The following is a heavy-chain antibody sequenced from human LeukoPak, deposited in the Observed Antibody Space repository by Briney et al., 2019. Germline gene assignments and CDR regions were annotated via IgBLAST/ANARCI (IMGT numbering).Heavy chain of an antibody. CDR1: GGSISSYY. CDR2: IHYTGTT. CDR3: ARGGARGWTEDY. J-gene: IGHJ4*02. D-gene: IGHD6-19*01. V-gene: IGHV4-59*01. Sequence: SETLSLTCSVFGGSISSYYWTWIRQPPGKGLEWIGYIHYTGTTNYNPSLKSRVTMSLDTSKNQFSLKLGSVTAADTAVYYCARGGARGWTEDYWGQGTLVTVSS.